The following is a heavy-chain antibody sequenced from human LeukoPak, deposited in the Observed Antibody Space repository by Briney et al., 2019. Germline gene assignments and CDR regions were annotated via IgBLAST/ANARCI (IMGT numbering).Heavy chain of an antibody. J-gene: IGHJ3*02. Sequence: SETLSLTCAVSDDSFSSHHWTWLRQPPGKGLEWFGYISYIGSTNYNPSLKSRVTISIDTSKNQFSLKLSSVTAADTAVYYCARALVTVTKGFDIWGQGTMVSVSS. CDR2: ISYIGST. CDR3: ARALVTVTKGFDI. V-gene: IGHV4-59*11. D-gene: IGHD4-17*01. CDR1: DDSFSSHH.